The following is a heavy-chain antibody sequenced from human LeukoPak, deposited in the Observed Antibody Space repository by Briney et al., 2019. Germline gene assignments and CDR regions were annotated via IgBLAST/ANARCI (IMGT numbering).Heavy chain of an antibody. Sequence: GGSLRLSCAASGFTFSSYAMSWVRQAPGKGLEWVSAISGSGGSTYYADSVKGRFTISRDNSKNTLYLQMNSLGAEDTAVYYCAKWGYSGYDLKPYYFDYWGQGTLVTVSS. V-gene: IGHV3-23*01. CDR1: GFTFSSYA. J-gene: IGHJ4*02. D-gene: IGHD5-12*01. CDR3: AKWGYSGYDLKPYYFDY. CDR2: ISGSGGST.